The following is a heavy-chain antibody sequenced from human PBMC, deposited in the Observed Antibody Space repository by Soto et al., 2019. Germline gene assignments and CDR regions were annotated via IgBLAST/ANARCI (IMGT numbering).Heavy chain of an antibody. J-gene: IGHJ6*02. D-gene: IGHD1-26*01. Sequence: GGSLRLSCEVSGVSVSSNYISWVRQAPGKGLEWVSVLFSGGSTYYADSVQGRFTISRDTSKSTVYLQMHSLTAEDTAVYYCTRDQSIVGATGGAYFYYGMDVWGQGTTVTVSS. CDR1: GVSVSSNY. CDR3: TRDQSIVGATGGAYFYYGMDV. CDR2: LFSGGST. V-gene: IGHV3-53*01.